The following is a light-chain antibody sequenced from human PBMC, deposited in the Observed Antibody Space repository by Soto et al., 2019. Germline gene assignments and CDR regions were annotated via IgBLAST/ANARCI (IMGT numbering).Light chain of an antibody. Sequence: DIQMTQSPSTLSASVGDRVTITCRASQSISSWLAWYQQKPGKAPKLLIYDASSLESGVPSRFSGSGSGTEFTLTIRRLQPDDFATYYCQQYNSYWTFGQGTKVEIK. V-gene: IGKV1-5*01. CDR3: QQYNSYWT. CDR1: QSISSW. J-gene: IGKJ1*01. CDR2: DAS.